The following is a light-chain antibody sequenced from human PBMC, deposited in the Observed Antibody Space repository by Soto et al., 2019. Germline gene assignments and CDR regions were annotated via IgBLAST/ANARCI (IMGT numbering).Light chain of an antibody. CDR2: AAS. J-gene: IGKJ1*01. CDR3: QKYNSAPRT. Sequence: DIVMTQSPSSLSASVGDRVTITCRASQGIANYLAWYQHKPGKVPNLLIYAASTLQSGVPSRFSGGGSGTDFTLTISSLQPEDVATYYCQKYNSAPRTFGQGTKVEIK. CDR1: QGIANY. V-gene: IGKV1-27*01.